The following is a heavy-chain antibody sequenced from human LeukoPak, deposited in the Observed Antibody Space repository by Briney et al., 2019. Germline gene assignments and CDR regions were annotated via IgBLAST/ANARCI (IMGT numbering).Heavy chain of an antibody. CDR3: ARVWHYDGKLFDY. CDR1: GFTFSSYE. CDR2: ISSSGSTI. D-gene: IGHD1-7*01. J-gene: IGHJ4*02. V-gene: IGHV3-48*03. Sequence: GGSLRLSCAASGFTFSSYEMNWVRQAPGKGLEWVSYISSSGSTIYCADSVKGRFTISRDNAKNSLYLQMNSLRAEDTAVYYCARVWHYDGKLFDYWGQGTLVTVSS.